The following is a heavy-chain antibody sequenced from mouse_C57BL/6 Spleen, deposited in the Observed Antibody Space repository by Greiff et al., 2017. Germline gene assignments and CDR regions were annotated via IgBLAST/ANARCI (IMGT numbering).Heavy chain of an antibody. CDR1: GYTFTSYW. V-gene: IGHV1-50*01. D-gene: IGHD1-1*01. CDR3: AKGITTVAYYAMDY. Sequence: QVQLQQPGAELVKPGASVKLSCKASGYTFTSYWMQWVKQRPGQGLEWIGEIDPSDSYTNYNQKFKGKATLTVDTSSSTAYMQLSSLTSEDSAVYYCAKGITTVAYYAMDYWGQGTSVTVSS. J-gene: IGHJ4*01. CDR2: IDPSDSYT.